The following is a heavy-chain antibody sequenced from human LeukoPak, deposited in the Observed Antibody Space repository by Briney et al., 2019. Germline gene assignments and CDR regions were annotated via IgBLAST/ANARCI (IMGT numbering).Heavy chain of an antibody. CDR1: GGSFSGYY. D-gene: IGHD3-10*01. Sequence: PSETLFLTCAVYGGSFSGYYWSWIRQSPGTGLEWIGEINHGGSTNYNPSLMSRVSISANSSNNHFSLRLSSVTAADTAVYYCARGWYNYGSKTDSWGQGTLVTVSS. V-gene: IGHV4-34*01. CDR2: INHGGST. CDR3: ARGWYNYGSKTDS. J-gene: IGHJ5*01.